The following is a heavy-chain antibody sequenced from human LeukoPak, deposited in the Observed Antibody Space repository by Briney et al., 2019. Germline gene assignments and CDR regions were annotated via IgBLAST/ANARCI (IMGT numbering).Heavy chain of an antibody. V-gene: IGHV3-74*01. CDR1: GFTFSNYW. CDR2: INSDGSST. Sequence: GGSLRLSCAVSGFTFSNYWMYWDRQAPGKRLVWVVRINSDGSSTTYADSVEGRFTISRDNTKSMLHLQMHSLRVDDSAVYFCTRTTTTADWYFDLWGRGTLVTVSS. CDR3: TRTTTTADWYFDL. D-gene: IGHD1-1*01. J-gene: IGHJ2*01.